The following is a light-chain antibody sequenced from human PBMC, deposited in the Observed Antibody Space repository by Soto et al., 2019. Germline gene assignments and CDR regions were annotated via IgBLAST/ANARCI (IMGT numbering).Light chain of an antibody. CDR3: KQYNNWWT. Sequence: EIVMTQSPATLSVSPGETATLSCRASQSVSSNLAWYQQKPGQAPRLLIYGASTRATGIQARFSGSGSGTESTLTIRSLQSEDFAVYYCKQYNNWWTCGQGTKVDIK. J-gene: IGKJ1*01. V-gene: IGKV3-15*01. CDR2: GAS. CDR1: QSVSSN.